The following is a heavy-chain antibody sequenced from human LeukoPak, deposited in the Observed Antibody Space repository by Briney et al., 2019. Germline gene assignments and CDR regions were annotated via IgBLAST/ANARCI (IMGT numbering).Heavy chain of an antibody. CDR2: IYYSGST. CDR3: ARRGYDLVLPLYYYYGMDV. CDR1: GGSISSYY. Sequence: KPSETLSLTCTVSGGSISSYYWSWIRQPPGKGLEWIGYIYYSGSTNYNPSLKSRVTISVDTSKNQFSLKLSSVTAADTAVYYCARRGYDLVLPLYYYYGMDVWGQGTTVTVSS. J-gene: IGHJ6*02. V-gene: IGHV4-59*12. D-gene: IGHD5-12*01.